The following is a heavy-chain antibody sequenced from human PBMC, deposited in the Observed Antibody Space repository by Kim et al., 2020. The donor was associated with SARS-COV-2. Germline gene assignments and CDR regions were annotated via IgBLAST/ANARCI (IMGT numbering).Heavy chain of an antibody. D-gene: IGHD3-10*01. CDR3: ARVTGGRTYYYGSGSYMADP. V-gene: IGHV4-31*03. CDR2: IYYSGST. J-gene: IGHJ5*02. Sequence: SETLSLTCTVSGGSISSGGYYWSWIRQHPGKGLEWIGYIYYSGSTYYNPSLKSRVTISVDTSKNQFSLKLSSVTAADTAVYYCARVTGGRTYYYGSGSYMADPWGQGTLVTVSS. CDR1: GGSISSGGYY.